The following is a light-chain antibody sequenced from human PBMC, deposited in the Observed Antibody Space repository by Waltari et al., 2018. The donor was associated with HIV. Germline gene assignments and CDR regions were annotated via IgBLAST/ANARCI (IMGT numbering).Light chain of an antibody. CDR3: QQGYSTPLT. Sequence: DIQMTQSPSSLSASVGDRVTVSCRANQNISSYLIWYQQRPGKAPRLLIYTASTLQRGVPSRFSGSGSVTDFTLSSTSLQPEDFATYYCQQGYSTPLTFGGGTRVEIK. CDR1: QNISSY. CDR2: TAS. V-gene: IGKV1-39*01. J-gene: IGKJ4*01.